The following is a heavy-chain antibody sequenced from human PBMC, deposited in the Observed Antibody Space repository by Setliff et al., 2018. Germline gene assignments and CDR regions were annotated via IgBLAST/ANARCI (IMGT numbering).Heavy chain of an antibody. CDR1: GGSISSHY. Sequence: LSLTCKVSGGSISSHYWSWIRQPPGKGLEWIGNIYYTGKTNYNHSLKSRVTISVDTSKSQFTLKVNSVTAADTAVYYCARSSPSGDSYGPLDYWGQGTLVTVSS. V-gene: IGHV4-59*11. J-gene: IGHJ4*02. D-gene: IGHD5-18*01. CDR2: IYYTGKT. CDR3: ARSSPSGDSYGPLDY.